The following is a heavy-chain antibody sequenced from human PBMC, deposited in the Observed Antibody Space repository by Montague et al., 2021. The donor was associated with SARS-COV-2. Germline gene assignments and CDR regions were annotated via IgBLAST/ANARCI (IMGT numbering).Heavy chain of an antibody. CDR2: TYYRSNWYN. Sequence: CAISGDSVSSNSATWNWVRRAPSRGLGWLGRTYYRSNWYNDYAVSVRVRVTINPDTSKNQFSLQLNSVTPEDTAIYYCTSGREGNYNVMDVWGQGTTVTVSS. J-gene: IGHJ6*02. V-gene: IGHV6-1*01. CDR1: GDSVSSNSAT. CDR3: TSGREGNYNVMDV. D-gene: IGHD1-1*01.